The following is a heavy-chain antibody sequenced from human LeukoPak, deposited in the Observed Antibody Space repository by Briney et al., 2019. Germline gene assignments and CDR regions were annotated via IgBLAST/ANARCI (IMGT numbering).Heavy chain of an antibody. J-gene: IGHJ4*02. CDR3: ARMPDILTGLDS. D-gene: IGHD3-9*01. Sequence: SETLSLTCAVYGGSFSGYYWSWIRQPPGKGLEWIGEINHSGSTNYNPSLKSRVTISVDTSKNQFSLKLSSVTTADTAVYYCARMPDILTGLDSWGQGTLVTVSS. V-gene: IGHV4-34*01. CDR2: INHSGST. CDR1: GGSFSGYY.